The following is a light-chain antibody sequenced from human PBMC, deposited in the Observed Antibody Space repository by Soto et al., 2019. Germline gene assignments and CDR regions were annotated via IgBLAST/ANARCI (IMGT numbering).Light chain of an antibody. J-gene: IGKJ5*01. CDR1: QSVSNS. CDR2: DAS. CDR3: HPRFDWIT. Sequence: EIMLKMSPATLSLTPGERATLSCRASQSVSNSLAWFQQKPGQAPRLLIYDASNRATGIPARFSGSGSGTDFTLTISSLEPEDIAVYYCHPRFDWITFAQGTLLEIK. V-gene: IGKV3-11*01.